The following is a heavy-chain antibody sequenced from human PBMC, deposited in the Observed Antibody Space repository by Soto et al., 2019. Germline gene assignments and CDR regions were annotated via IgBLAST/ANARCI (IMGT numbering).Heavy chain of an antibody. J-gene: IGHJ6*02. CDR3: ERETWAHYYGTDV. V-gene: IGHV3-53*01. D-gene: IGHD1-26*01. CDR2: IYSGGST. CDR1: RVSLSRNH. Sequence: QPGGYVRLDCAASRVSLSRNHMSWVRLGTRKGLEWVSVIYSGGSTYYADSVKGRFTISRDNSKNTLYLQMNSLRAEDTAVYYCERETWAHYYGTDVWGQGTTVT.